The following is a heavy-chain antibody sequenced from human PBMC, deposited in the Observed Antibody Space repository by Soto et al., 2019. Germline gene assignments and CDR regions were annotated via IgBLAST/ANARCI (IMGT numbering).Heavy chain of an antibody. CDR3: AREYCGGDCYFDY. CDR1: GYTFTGYY. V-gene: IGHV1-2*04. D-gene: IGHD2-21*02. Sequence: SVKVSCKASGYTFTGYYMHWVRQDPGQGLEWMGWINPNSGGTNYAQKFQGWVTMTRDTSISTAYMELSRLRSDDTAVYYCAREYCGGDCYFDYWGQGTLVTVSS. CDR2: INPNSGGT. J-gene: IGHJ4*02.